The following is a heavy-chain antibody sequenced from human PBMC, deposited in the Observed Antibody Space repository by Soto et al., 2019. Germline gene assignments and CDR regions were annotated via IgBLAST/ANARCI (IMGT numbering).Heavy chain of an antibody. J-gene: IGHJ6*02. V-gene: IGHV4-34*01. D-gene: IGHD5-12*01. CDR3: ARGVIVAIRGYYYYYGMDV. CDR2: INHSGST. CDR1: GGSFSGYY. Sequence: SETLSLTCAVYGGSFSGYYWSWIRQPPGKGLEWIGEINHSGSTNYNPSLKSRVTISVDTSKNQFSLKLSSVTAADTAVYYCARGVIVAIRGYYYYYGMDVWGQGTPVTVSS.